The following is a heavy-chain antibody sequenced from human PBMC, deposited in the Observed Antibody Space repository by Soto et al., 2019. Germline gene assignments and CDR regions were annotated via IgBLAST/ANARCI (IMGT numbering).Heavy chain of an antibody. Sequence: SETLSLTCAVYGGSFSGYYGSWIRQPPGKGLEWIGEINHSGSTNYNPSLKSRVTISVDASKNQFSLKLSSVTAADTAVYYCARGREIDYWGQGTLVTVSS. V-gene: IGHV4-34*01. CDR1: GGSFSGYY. CDR2: INHSGST. CDR3: ARGREIDY. J-gene: IGHJ4*02.